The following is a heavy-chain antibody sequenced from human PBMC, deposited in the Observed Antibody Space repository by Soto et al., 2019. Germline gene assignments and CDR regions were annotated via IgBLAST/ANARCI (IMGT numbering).Heavy chain of an antibody. J-gene: IGHJ4*02. CDR1: GFTFSSSA. Sequence: PGGSLRLSCAASGFTFSSSAMSWVRQAPGKGLEWVSAISGSGGSTYYADAVKGRFTISRDNSKDTLFLQMNSLRAEDTAVYYCAKVGGIAVAGQFGYWGQGALVTVSS. CDR2: ISGSGGST. V-gene: IGHV3-23*01. CDR3: AKVGGIAVAGQFGY. D-gene: IGHD6-19*01.